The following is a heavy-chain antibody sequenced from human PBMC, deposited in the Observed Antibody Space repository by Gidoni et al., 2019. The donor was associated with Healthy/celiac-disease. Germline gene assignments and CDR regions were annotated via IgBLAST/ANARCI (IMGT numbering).Heavy chain of an antibody. D-gene: IGHD6-13*01. J-gene: IGHJ2*01. CDR2: IKQDGSEK. CDR3: ARDKLGSSWFSWYFDL. Sequence: EVQLVESGGGLVQPGGSLRLFCAASGFTFSSYWMSWVRQAPGKGLEWVANIKQDGSEKYYVDSVKGRFTISRDNAKHSLYLQMNSLRAEDTAVYYCARDKLGSSWFSWYFDLWGRGTLVTVSS. CDR1: GFTFSSYW. V-gene: IGHV3-7*03.